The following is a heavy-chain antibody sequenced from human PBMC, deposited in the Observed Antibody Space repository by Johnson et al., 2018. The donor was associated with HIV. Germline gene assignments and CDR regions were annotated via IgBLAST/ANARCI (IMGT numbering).Heavy chain of an antibody. CDR1: GFTFSSYA. V-gene: IGHV3-30-3*01. J-gene: IGHJ3*02. Sequence: MQLVESGGGLVQPGGSLRLSCAGAGFTFSSYAMHWVRQAPAKGLEWVAAISYDGSNKYYADSVKGRFTISRDNSKNTLYLQMNSLRAEDTAVYYCAGGGGYSIAAPSDAFDIWGQGTMVTVSS. D-gene: IGHD6-6*01. CDR3: AGGGGYSIAAPSDAFDI. CDR2: ISYDGSNK.